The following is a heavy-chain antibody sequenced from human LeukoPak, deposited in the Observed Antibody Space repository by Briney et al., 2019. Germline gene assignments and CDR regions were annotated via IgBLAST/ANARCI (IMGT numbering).Heavy chain of an antibody. J-gene: IGHJ3*02. V-gene: IGHV4-59*01. Sequence: SETLSLTCTVSGGSITGYYWSWIRQPPGKGLEWIGYTHYSGSTNYNPSLMSRVTISVDTSMNQFSLKLTSVTAADTAVYYCARDAVTGTPAFDIWGQGTMVTVSS. CDR3: ARDAVTGTPAFDI. D-gene: IGHD1-14*01. CDR2: THYSGST. CDR1: GGSITGYY.